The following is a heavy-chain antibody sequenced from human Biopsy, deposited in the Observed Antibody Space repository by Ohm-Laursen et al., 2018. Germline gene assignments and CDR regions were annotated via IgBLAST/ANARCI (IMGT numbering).Heavy chain of an antibody. CDR3: ARHPTGFWFDP. V-gene: IGHV4-39*01. J-gene: IGHJ5*02. CDR2: IFYSGIT. CDR1: GGSVSSNVAY. Sequence: SETLSLTRTVSGGSVSSNVAYWAWIRQPPGKGLESIGSIFYSGITYYNPSLQSRVTMSVDTSKNQFSLNLTSMTAADTAVYYCARHPTGFWFDPWGQGTLVIVSS.